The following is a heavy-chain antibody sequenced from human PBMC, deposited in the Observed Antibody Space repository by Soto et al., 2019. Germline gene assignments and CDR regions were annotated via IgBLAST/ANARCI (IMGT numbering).Heavy chain of an antibody. D-gene: IGHD3-22*01. CDR1: GFTFSSYG. V-gene: IGHV3-30*18. CDR3: AKDYYRSGSVWVDY. Sequence: QVQLVESGGGVVQPGRSLRLSCAVSGFTFSSYGMQWVRQAPGKGLEWVAVISYDGSTKYYADSVKGRFTISRDNSKNTLYLQMNSLRAEDTSVYYCAKDYYRSGSVWVDYWGQGTLVTVSS. J-gene: IGHJ4*02. CDR2: ISYDGSTK.